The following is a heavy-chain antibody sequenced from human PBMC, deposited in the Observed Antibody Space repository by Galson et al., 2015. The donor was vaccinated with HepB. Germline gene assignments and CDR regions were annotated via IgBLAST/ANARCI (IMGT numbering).Heavy chain of an antibody. J-gene: IGHJ6*02. CDR1: GSTFTAYY. V-gene: IGHV1-2*02. CDR2: INPNSGAT. Sequence: SVKVSCKASGSTFTAYYIQWVRQAPGRGLEWMGWINPNSGATTFSQKFQGSVTMTRDTSTFTAYMELSSLRSADTAVYYCARYDFWFGMDVWGQGTPVTVSS. D-gene: IGHD3/OR15-3a*01. CDR3: ARYDFWFGMDV.